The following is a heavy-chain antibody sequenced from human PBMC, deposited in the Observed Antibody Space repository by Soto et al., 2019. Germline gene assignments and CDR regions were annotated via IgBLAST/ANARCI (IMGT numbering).Heavy chain of an antibody. Sequence: QLVDSGGGLVQPGGSLRLSCVGSGFRFSTYWMGWVRQAPGKRLEWVANIRQDGTERSYADSVKGRFTISRDNAKNSLYLQMDSLGADDTAVYYCVRENYFDYWGQGTLVTVSS. CDR2: IRQDGTER. V-gene: IGHV3-7*01. CDR3: VRENYFDY. J-gene: IGHJ4*02. CDR1: GFRFSTYW.